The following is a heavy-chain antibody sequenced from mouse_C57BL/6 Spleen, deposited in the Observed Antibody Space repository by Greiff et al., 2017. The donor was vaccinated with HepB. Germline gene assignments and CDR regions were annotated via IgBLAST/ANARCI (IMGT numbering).Heavy chain of an antibody. J-gene: IGHJ3*01. CDR1: GYTFTDYE. CDR3: TKVFAY. CDR2: IDPETGGT. V-gene: IGHV1-15*01. Sequence: QVQLQQSGAELVWPGASVTLSCKASGYTFTDYEMHWVKQTPVHGLEWIGAIDPETGGTAYNQKFKGKAILTADKSSSTAYMELRSLTSEDSAVYYCTKVFAYWGQGTLVTVSA.